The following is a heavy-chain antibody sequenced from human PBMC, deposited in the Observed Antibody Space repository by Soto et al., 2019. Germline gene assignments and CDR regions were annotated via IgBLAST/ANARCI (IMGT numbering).Heavy chain of an antibody. CDR3: ARGGAVRFLEWFTGGAFDI. D-gene: IGHD3-3*01. V-gene: IGHV1-2*04. CDR2: INPNSGGT. J-gene: IGHJ3*02. CDR1: GYTFTGYY. Sequence: ASVKVSCKASGYTFTGYYMHWVRQAPGQGLEWMGWINPNSGGTNYAQKFQGWVTMTRDTSISTAYMELSRLRSDDTAVYYCARGGAVRFLEWFTGGAFDIWGQGTMVTVSS.